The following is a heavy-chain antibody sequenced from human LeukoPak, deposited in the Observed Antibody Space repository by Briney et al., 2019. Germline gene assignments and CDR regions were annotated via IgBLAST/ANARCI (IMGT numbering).Heavy chain of an antibody. CDR2: IKQDGSEK. D-gene: IGHD3-3*01. V-gene: IGHV3-7*01. CDR3: ARDRNTDFWSGYYTNYHDY. Sequence: GGSLRLSCAASGFTLDTYWMTWVRQAPGKGLEWVANIKQDGSEKNYADSVKGRFTISRDNAKNSLYLQMNSLRAEDTAVYYCARDRNTDFWSGYYTNYHDYWGQGTLVTVSS. CDR1: GFTLDTYW. J-gene: IGHJ4*02.